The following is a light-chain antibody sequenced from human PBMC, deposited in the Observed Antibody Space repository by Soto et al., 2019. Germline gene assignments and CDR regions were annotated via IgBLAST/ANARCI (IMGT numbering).Light chain of an antibody. CDR3: GTWDSSLGAVL. V-gene: IGLV1-51*02. CDR1: SSNIGKNY. J-gene: IGLJ2*01. Sequence: QSVLTQPPSVSAAPGQTVTISCSGSSSNIGKNYVSWYQQLPGTPPKLLIHENNKPPSGIPDRFSGSKSGTSATLGITGLQTGDEADYYCGTWDSSLGAVLFGGGTQLTVL. CDR2: ENN.